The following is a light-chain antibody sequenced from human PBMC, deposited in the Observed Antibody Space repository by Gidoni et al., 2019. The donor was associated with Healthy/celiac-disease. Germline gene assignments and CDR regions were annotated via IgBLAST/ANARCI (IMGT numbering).Light chain of an antibody. CDR3: CSYAGRYTYV. J-gene: IGLJ1*01. CDR1: SSDVGGYNY. CDR2: DVS. V-gene: IGLV2-11*01. Sequence: QSALPQPRSVSGSPGQSVTISCTGTSSDVGGYNYVSWDQQHPGKAPKFMIYDVSKRPSGVTDRCSGSKSGNTASLTISGLQAEDEADYYCCSYAGRYTYVFGTGTKVTVL.